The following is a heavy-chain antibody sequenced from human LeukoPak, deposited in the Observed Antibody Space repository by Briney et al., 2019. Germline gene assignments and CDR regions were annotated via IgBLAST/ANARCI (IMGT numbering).Heavy chain of an antibody. J-gene: IGHJ4*02. CDR1: GDSMNNYY. V-gene: IGHV4-59*01. CDR3: ARAVHYSGTSDQYTGGWYYFDF. CDR2: INDSGST. D-gene: IGHD3-10*01. Sequence: SETLSLTCNVFGDSMNNYYWSWIRQPPGKGLEWIGNINDSGSTNSNPSLKSRATISVDMSRKHFFLDLGSVTAADTAVYYCARAVHYSGTSDQYTGGWYYFDFWGQGTLVTVSS.